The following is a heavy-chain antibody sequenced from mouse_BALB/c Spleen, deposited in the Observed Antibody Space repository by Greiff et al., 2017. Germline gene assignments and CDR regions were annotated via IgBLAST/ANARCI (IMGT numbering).Heavy chain of an antibody. CDR1: GYTFTSYW. D-gene: IGHD2-14*01. J-gene: IGHJ3*01. CDR2: IAPGSGST. CDR3: AKGYRYDWFAY. V-gene: IGHV1S41*01. Sequence: DLVKPGASVKLSCKASGYTFTSYWINWIQQRPGQGLEWIGRIAPGSGSTYYNEMFKGKATLTVDTSSSTAYIQLSSLSSEDSAVYFCAKGYRYDWFAYWGQGTLVTVSA.